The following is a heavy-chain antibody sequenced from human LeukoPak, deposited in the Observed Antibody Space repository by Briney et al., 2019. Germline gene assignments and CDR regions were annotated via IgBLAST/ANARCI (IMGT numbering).Heavy chain of an antibody. CDR3: AREGASLTFDY. D-gene: IGHD1-26*01. J-gene: IGHJ4*02. CDR1: EFTVSSNH. V-gene: IGHV3-66*02. Sequence: GGSLRLSCAASEFTVSSNHMSWVRQAPGKGLEWVSVIYSGGSTYYADSVKGRFTISRDNSKNTLYLQMNSLRAEDTAVYYCAREGASLTFDYWGQGTLVTVSS. CDR2: IYSGGST.